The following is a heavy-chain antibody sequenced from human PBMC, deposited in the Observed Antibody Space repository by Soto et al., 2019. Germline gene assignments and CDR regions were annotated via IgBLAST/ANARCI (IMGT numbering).Heavy chain of an antibody. J-gene: IGHJ4*02. CDR1: GFTFSSYA. CDR2: ISSNGGST. V-gene: IGHV3-64*01. D-gene: IGHD3-22*01. CDR3: ARNGDSGYYFDY. Sequence: EVQLVESGGGLVQPGGSLRLSCAASGFTFSSYAMQWVRQAPWKGLEYVSAISSNGGSTYYANSVKGRFTISRDNSKNTLYLQMGSLRAEDMAVYYCARNGDSGYYFDYWGQGTLVTVSS.